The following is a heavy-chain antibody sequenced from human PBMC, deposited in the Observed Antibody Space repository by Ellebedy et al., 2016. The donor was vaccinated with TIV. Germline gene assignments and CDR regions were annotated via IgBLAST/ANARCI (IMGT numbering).Heavy chain of an antibody. CDR1: GFTFSGYW. CDR3: ASEYSSSSHRGY. D-gene: IGHD6-6*01. CDR2: IKQDGSEK. V-gene: IGHV3-7*03. Sequence: GGSLRLSCAASGFTFSGYWMSWVRQAPGKGLEWVANIKQDGSEKNYVDSVKGRFTISRDNAKNSLYLQMNSLRAEDTAVYYCASEYSSSSHRGYWGQGTLVTVSS. J-gene: IGHJ4*02.